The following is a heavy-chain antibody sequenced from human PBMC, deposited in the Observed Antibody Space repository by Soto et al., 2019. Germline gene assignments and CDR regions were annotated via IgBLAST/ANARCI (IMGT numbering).Heavy chain of an antibody. D-gene: IGHD2-15*01. CDR3: AKGGCRFFDI. J-gene: IGHJ3*02. Sequence: SDTLSLTYTVSGCSIRSYFWSWIRQPPGKGLEWIGYIYYSGSTNYNPSLKSRVTISVDTSKNQFSLKLSSVTAADTAVYYCAKGGCRFFDIWGQGTMVT. CDR2: IYYSGST. CDR1: GCSIRSYF. V-gene: IGHV4-59*07.